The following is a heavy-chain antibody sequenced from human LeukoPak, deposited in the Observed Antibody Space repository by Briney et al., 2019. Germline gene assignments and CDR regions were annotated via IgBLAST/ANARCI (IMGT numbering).Heavy chain of an antibody. CDR3: AKDEGDWYFDL. CDR1: GFTFSSYA. J-gene: IGHJ2*01. V-gene: IGHV3-23*01. Sequence: PGGSLRLSCAASGFTFSSYAMSRVRQAPGKGLEWVSVISGSGGSAYYADSVKGRFIISGDTSKNTLYLQMNSLRAEDTAVYYCAKDEGDWYFDLWGRGTLVTVSS. CDR2: ISGSGGSA.